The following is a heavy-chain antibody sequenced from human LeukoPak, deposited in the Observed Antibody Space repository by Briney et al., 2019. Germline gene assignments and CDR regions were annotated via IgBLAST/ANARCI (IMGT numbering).Heavy chain of an antibody. J-gene: IGHJ4*02. Sequence: PGGSLRLSCAASGFTFSSYEMNWVRQAPGEGLEWVSYISSSGSTIYYADSVKGRFTISRDNAKNSLYLQMNSLRAEDTAVYYCARDSYCSGGSCLPFFDYWGQGTLVTVSS. D-gene: IGHD2-15*01. CDR1: GFTFSSYE. V-gene: IGHV3-48*03. CDR2: ISSSGSTI. CDR3: ARDSYCSGGSCLPFFDY.